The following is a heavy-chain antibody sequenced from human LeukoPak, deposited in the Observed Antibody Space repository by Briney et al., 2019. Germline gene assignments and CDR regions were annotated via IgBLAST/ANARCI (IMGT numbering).Heavy chain of an antibody. D-gene: IGHD4-17*01. Sequence: SETLSFTCTVSGGSITSVSYSWTWIRQPPGKGLEWLGYIYSSGSAYYNPSLKSRVTISVDTSKNHFSLRLTSVTAADTAVYYCARTAGKGDYVGWFDPWGQGTLVTVSS. CDR2: IYSSGSA. CDR1: GGSITSVSYS. J-gene: IGHJ5*02. CDR3: ARTAGKGDYVGWFDP. V-gene: IGHV4-30-4*07.